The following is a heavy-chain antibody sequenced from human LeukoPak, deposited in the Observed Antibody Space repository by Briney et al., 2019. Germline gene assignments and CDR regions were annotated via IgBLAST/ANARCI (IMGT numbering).Heavy chain of an antibody. Sequence: GGSLRLSCAASGFTFRDAWMTWVRQAPGKGLEWVSSISGSGGTTYYVDSVKGRFTISRDNSKNTLYLQMNSLRAEDTAIYYCAKMGGYCSSTTCYRCDSWGQGTLVTVSS. D-gene: IGHD2-2*01. CDR3: AKMGGYCSSTTCYRCDS. J-gene: IGHJ4*02. CDR1: GFTFRDAW. CDR2: ISGSGGTT. V-gene: IGHV3-23*01.